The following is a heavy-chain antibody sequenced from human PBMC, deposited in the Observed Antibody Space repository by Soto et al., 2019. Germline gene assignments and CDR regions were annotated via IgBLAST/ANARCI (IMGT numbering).Heavy chain of an antibody. CDR3: ARSKQLGNYYYYGMDV. CDR1: GFTFSSYW. CDR2: INSDGSST. V-gene: IGHV3-74*01. Sequence: GGSLRLSCAASGFTFSSYWMHWVRQAPGKGLVWVSRINSDGSSTSYADSVKGRFTISRDNAKNTLYLQMNSLRAEDTAVYYCARSKQLGNYYYYGMDVWGQGTTVTGS. D-gene: IGHD6-6*01. J-gene: IGHJ6*02.